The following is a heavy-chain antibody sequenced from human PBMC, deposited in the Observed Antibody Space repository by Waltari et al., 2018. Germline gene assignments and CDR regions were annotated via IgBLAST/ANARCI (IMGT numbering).Heavy chain of an antibody. V-gene: IGHV1-69*12. CDR2: IIPIFGTA. CDR1: GGTFSSYA. J-gene: IGHJ6*03. Sequence: QVQLVQSGAEVKKPGSSVKVSCKASGGTFSSYAISWVRQAPGQGLEWRGGIIPIFGTANYAQKFQGRVTITADESTSTAYMELSSLRSEDTAVYYCARDHCSSTSCYGAFRYYYYMDVWGKGTTVTISS. D-gene: IGHD2-2*01. CDR3: ARDHCSSTSCYGAFRYYYYMDV.